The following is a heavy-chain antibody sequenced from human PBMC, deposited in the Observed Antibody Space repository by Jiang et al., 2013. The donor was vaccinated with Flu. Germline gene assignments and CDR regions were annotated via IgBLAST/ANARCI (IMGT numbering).Heavy chain of an antibody. CDR2: ISGSGGST. J-gene: IGHJ4*02. CDR1: GFTFSSYA. CDR3: AKDITLTSGYSSGWPHDY. D-gene: IGHD6-19*01. Sequence: VQLLESGGGLVQPGGSLRLSCAASGFTFSSYAMSWVRQAPGKGLEWVSAISGSGGSTYYADSVKGRFTISRDNSKNTLYLQMNSLRAEDTAVYYCAKDITLTSGYSSGWPHDYWGQGTLVTVSS. V-gene: IGHV3-23*01.